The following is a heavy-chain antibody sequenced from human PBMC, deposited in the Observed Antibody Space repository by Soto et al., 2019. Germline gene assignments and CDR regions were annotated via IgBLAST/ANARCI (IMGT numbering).Heavy chain of an antibody. V-gene: IGHV3-7*01. CDR1: GFTFSKYW. CDR2: IKQDGSEK. CDR3: ARDLYYYDSRVYWGY. D-gene: IGHD3-22*01. J-gene: IGHJ4*02. Sequence: GGSLRLSCAASGFTFSKYWMSWVRQAPGKGLEWVANIKQDGSEKYYVDSVKGRFTISRDNAKKSLYLQMNSLRAEDTAVYYCARDLYYYDSRVYWGYWGQGTLVTVSS.